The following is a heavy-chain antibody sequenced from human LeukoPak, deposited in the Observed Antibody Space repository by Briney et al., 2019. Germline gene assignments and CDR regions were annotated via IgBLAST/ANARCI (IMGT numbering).Heavy chain of an antibody. D-gene: IGHD2-2*01. Sequence: GESLKISCKGSGYSFTSYWISWVRQMPGKGLEWMGRIDPSDSYTNYSPSFQGHVAISADKSISTAYLQWSSLKASDTAMYYCARLTKSGYCSSTSCYDWGQGTLVTVSS. V-gene: IGHV5-10-1*01. CDR1: GYSFTSYW. J-gene: IGHJ4*02. CDR2: IDPSDSYT. CDR3: ARLTKSGYCSSTSCYD.